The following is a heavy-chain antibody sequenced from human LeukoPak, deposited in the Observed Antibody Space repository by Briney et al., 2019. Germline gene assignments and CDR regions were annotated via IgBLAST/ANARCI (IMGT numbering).Heavy chain of an antibody. CDR1: GFTFGAYA. CDR2: IRSKAYGGTT. Sequence: GGSLRLSCTASGFTFGAYAMSWVRQAPGKGLEWVGFIRSKAYGGTTEYAASVKGRFTISRDDSKSIAYLQMNSLKTEDTAVYYCTRLRLPGGYWGQGTLVTVSS. D-gene: IGHD5-12*01. V-gene: IGHV3-49*04. J-gene: IGHJ4*02. CDR3: TRLRLPGGY.